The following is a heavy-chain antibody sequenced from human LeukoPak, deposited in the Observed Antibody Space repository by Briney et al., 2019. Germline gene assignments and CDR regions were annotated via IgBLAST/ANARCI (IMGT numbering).Heavy chain of an antibody. D-gene: IGHD3-3*02. Sequence: ASLKVSCKASGCTFTSYGITWVRQAPGQGLEWMGWISPNTGDTVSAQKLQDRVTMTTDTSTSTAFMELRSLRFDDTAVYFCARAPSGTAFGPGDYWGQGTLVTVSS. V-gene: IGHV1-18*01. CDR2: ISPNTGDT. CDR3: ARAPSGTAFGPGDY. CDR1: GCTFTSYG. J-gene: IGHJ4*02.